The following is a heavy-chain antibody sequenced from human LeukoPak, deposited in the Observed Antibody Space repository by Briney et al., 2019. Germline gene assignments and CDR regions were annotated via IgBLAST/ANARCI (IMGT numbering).Heavy chain of an antibody. CDR2: IYTSGST. V-gene: IGHV4-4*07. CDR1: GGSISSYY. Sequence: SETLSLTCTVSGGSISSYYWSWIRQPAGKGLEWIGRIYTSGSTNYNPSLKSRVTMSVDMSKNQFSLKLSSVTAADTAVYYCAREAGYQLLFYWFDPWGQGTLVTVSS. J-gene: IGHJ5*02. D-gene: IGHD2-2*01. CDR3: AREAGYQLLFYWFDP.